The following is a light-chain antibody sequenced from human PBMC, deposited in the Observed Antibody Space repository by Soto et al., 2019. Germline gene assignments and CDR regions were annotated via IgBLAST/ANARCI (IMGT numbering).Light chain of an antibody. CDR2: EVI. J-gene: IGLJ3*02. Sequence: QSVLTQPASVSGSPGQSITISCTGTSNDVAYYNYVSWFQQHPGKAPKLMIYEVINRPSGVSNRFSGSKSGDTASLTISGLQAEDDADYYCSSYTTSTTWVFGGGTKPIVL. CDR3: SSYTTSTTWV. CDR1: SNDVAYYNY. V-gene: IGLV2-14*01.